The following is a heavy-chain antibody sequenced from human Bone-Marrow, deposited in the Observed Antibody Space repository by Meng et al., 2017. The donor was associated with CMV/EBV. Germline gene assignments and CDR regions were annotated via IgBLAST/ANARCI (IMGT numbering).Heavy chain of an antibody. CDR1: GGTFSSYA. D-gene: IGHD4-17*01. J-gene: IGHJ5*02. V-gene: IGHV1-69*10. Sequence: SVKVSCKASGGTFSSYAISWVRQAPGQGLEWMGGIIPILGIANYAQKFQGRVTITADKSTSTAYMELSRLRSDDTAVYYCARGWYGDRYQSGWFDPWGQGTLVTVSS. CDR3: ARGWYGDRYQSGWFDP. CDR2: IIPILGIA.